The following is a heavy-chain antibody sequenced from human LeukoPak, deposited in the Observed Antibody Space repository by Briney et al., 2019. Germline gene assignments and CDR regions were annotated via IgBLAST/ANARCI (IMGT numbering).Heavy chain of an antibody. CDR1: GGTFSSYA. D-gene: IGHD5-24*01. J-gene: IGHJ4*02. CDR2: IIPIFGTA. Sequence: ASVNVSCTASGGTFSSYAISWVRQAPGPGLEWMGGIIPIFGTANYAQKFQGRVTITADESTSTAYMELSSLRSEDTAVYYCARVPERATTYFDYWGQGTLVTVSS. CDR3: ARVPERATTYFDY. V-gene: IGHV1-69*13.